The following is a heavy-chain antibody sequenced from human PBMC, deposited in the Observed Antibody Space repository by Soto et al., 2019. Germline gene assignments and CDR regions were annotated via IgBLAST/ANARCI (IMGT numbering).Heavy chain of an antibody. J-gene: IGHJ4*02. CDR3: AREVGSATGWFDY. CDR1: GGSIRSSGSY. V-gene: IGHV4-31*11. D-gene: IGHD2-2*01. CDR2: IYHSGST. Sequence: PSETLCLTWAVSGGSIRSSGSYWSWVRQHPGKGLEWIGYIYHSGSTYYNPSLKSRVILSVDTSKNHFSLRLTSLTAADTAVYYCAREVGSATGWFDYWGQGTLVTVSS.